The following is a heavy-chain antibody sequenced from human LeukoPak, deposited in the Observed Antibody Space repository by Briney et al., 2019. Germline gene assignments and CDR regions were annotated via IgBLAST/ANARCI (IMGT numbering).Heavy chain of an antibody. CDR3: ARSFRGYSQGYYYYAMGV. D-gene: IGHD5-18*01. V-gene: IGHV4-59*01. CDR1: GGSISSYF. CDR2: MYHSGST. J-gene: IGHJ6*02. Sequence: SETLSLTCTVSGGSISSYFWSWIRQSPGKGLEWIGLMYHSGSTNYNPSLKSRVIMSQDTSTNQFSLQVNSVTAADSAVYYCARSFRGYSQGYYYYAMGVWGQGTTVTVSS.